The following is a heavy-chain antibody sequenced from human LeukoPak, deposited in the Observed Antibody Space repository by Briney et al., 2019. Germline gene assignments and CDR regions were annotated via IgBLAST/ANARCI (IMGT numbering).Heavy chain of an antibody. Sequence: GGSLRLSCAVSGFPLRNYAMTWVRQAPGKGLEWVSGISGSGSSTYYADSVKGRFTISRDNSKNTLYLQMNSLRAEDTAVYYCAKVPGYNYATDFDYWGQGTLVTVSS. CDR2: ISGSGSST. V-gene: IGHV3-23*01. J-gene: IGHJ4*02. CDR1: GFPLRNYA. D-gene: IGHD5-18*01. CDR3: AKVPGYNYATDFDY.